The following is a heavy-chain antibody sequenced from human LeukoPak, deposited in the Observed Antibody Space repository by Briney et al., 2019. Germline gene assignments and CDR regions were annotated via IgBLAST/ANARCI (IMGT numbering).Heavy chain of an antibody. J-gene: IGHJ3*02. CDR1: GFTFSSYG. D-gene: IGHD3-22*01. Sequence: GGSLRLSCAASGFTFSSYGMHWVRQAPGKGLEWVAVISYDGSNKYYADSVKGRFTISRDNSKNTLYLQMNSLRAEDTAVYYCAREAKFYDSSGLDAFDIWGQGTMVTVSS. CDR3: AREAKFYDSSGLDAFDI. V-gene: IGHV3-30*03. CDR2: ISYDGSNK.